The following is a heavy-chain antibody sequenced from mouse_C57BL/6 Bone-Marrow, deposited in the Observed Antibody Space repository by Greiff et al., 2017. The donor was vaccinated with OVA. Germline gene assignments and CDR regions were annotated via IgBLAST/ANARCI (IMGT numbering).Heavy chain of an antibody. CDR1: GYPFPISW. Sequence: QVQLQQPGAELVKPGASVKVSCKASGYPFPISWLPWLKQRPGQGLEWIGRIHPSDSDTNYNQKFKGKATLTVDKSSSTAYMQLSSLTSEDSAVYYCAIGTTVGYFDVWGTGTTVTVSS. J-gene: IGHJ1*03. CDR3: AIGTTVGYFDV. D-gene: IGHD1-1*01. CDR2: IHPSDSDT. V-gene: IGHV1-74*01.